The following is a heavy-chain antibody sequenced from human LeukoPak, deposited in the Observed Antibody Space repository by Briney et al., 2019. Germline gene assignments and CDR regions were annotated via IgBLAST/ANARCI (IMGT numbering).Heavy chain of an antibody. D-gene: IGHD1-26*01. J-gene: IGHJ3*02. CDR1: GGSISSYY. Sequence: SETLSLTCTVSGGSISSYYWSWIRQPPGKGLEWIGYIYYSGSTNYNPSLKSRVTISVDTSKNQFSLKLSSVTAADTAVYYCARGIIVGATPAHQSGFDAFDIWGQGTMVTVSS. V-gene: IGHV4-59*12. CDR3: ARGIIVGATPAHQSGFDAFDI. CDR2: IYYSGST.